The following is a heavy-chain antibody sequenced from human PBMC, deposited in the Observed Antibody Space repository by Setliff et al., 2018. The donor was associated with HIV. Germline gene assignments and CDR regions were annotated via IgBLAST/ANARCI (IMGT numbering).Heavy chain of an antibody. CDR2: IYTSGST. J-gene: IGHJ3*02. V-gene: IGHV4-61*09. D-gene: IGHD1-26*01. CDR3: ARASVGATGLYAFEI. Sequence: SETLSLTCTVSGGSISSGIYYWSWIRQPAGQGLEWIGHIYTSGSTNYSPSGKSRVTISVYTSKNQSSLRLNSVTAADTAVYYCARASVGATGLYAFEIWGQGTMVTVSS. CDR1: GGSISSGIYY.